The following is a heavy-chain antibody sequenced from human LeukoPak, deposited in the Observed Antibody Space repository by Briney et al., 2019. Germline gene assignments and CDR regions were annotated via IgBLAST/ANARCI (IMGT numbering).Heavy chain of an antibody. CDR3: ARGPPNCSSTSCLDDFDY. D-gene: IGHD2-2*01. V-gene: IGHV3-30-3*01. CDR2: ISYDGSNK. CDR1: GFSFSSYW. Sequence: GGSLRLSCAASGFSFSSYWMNWVRQAPGKGLEWVAVISYDGSNKYYADSVKGRFTISRDNSKNTLYLQMNSLRAEDTAVYYCARGPPNCSSTSCLDDFDYWGQGTLVTVSS. J-gene: IGHJ4*02.